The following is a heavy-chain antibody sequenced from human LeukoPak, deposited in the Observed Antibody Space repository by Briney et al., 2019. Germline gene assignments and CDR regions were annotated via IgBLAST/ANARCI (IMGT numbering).Heavy chain of an antibody. J-gene: IGHJ6*03. Sequence: SETLSLTCAVYGGSFSGYYWSWIRQPPGKGLEWIGEINHSGSTNYNPSLKSRVTISVDTSKNQFSLKLSSVTAADTAVYYCARGGGTYYDFWSGYFYMDVWGKGTTVTVSS. CDR1: GGSFSGYY. CDR2: INHSGST. V-gene: IGHV4-34*01. CDR3: ARGGGTYYDFWSGYFYMDV. D-gene: IGHD3-3*01.